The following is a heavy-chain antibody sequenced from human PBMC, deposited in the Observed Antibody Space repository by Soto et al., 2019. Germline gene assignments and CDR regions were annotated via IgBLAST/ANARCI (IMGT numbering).Heavy chain of an antibody. V-gene: IGHV4-59*01. CDR3: ARDRSSGYYPNYFDY. Sequence: PSETLSLTCTVSGGSISSYYWSWIRQPPGKGLEWIGYIYYSGSTNYNPSLKSRVTISVDTSKNQFSLKLSSVTAADTAVYYCARDRSSGYYPNYFDYWGQGTLVTVSS. J-gene: IGHJ4*02. CDR2: IYYSGST. CDR1: GGSISSYY. D-gene: IGHD3-22*01.